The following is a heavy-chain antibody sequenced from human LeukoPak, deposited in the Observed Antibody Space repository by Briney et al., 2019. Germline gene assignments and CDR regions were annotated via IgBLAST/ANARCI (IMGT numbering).Heavy chain of an antibody. D-gene: IGHD5-18*01. CDR3: ARGGGYSYGSFDY. J-gene: IGHJ4*02. Sequence: PGGSLRLSCAASGFTFDDYGMSWVRQVPGKGLEWVSGINRDGSSTSYADSVKGRFTISRDNAKNTLYLQMNSLRAEDTAVYYCARGGGYSYGSFDYWGQGTLVTVSS. V-gene: IGHV3-20*04. CDR2: INRDGSST. CDR1: GFTFDDYG.